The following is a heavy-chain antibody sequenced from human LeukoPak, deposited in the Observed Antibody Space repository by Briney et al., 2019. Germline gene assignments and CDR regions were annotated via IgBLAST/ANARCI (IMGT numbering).Heavy chain of an antibody. V-gene: IGHV3-53*01. Sequence: AGGSLRLSCTVSGFTVSSNSMSWVRQAPGKGLEWVSFIFSSTHYSDSVKGRFTISRDNSKNTLYLQMNSLRAEDTAVYYCAELGITMIGGVWGKGTTVTISS. CDR2: IFSST. CDR1: GFTVSSNS. J-gene: IGHJ6*04. CDR3: AELGITMIGGV. D-gene: IGHD3-10*02.